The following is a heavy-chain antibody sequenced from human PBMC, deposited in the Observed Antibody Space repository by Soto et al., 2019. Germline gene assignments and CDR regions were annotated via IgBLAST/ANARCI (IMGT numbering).Heavy chain of an antibody. CDR2: ISSSSSTV. J-gene: IGHJ4*02. CDR3: ARERKAGYWSGYSYDC. V-gene: IGHV3-11*01. CDR1: GFTFNDYY. D-gene: IGHD3-3*01. Sequence: GESLKISCAASGFTFNDYYMSWIRQAPGKGLEVVSYISSSSSTVYYADSAKGRFTVSRDNAKNSLFLHMNNLRAEDTALYYCARERKAGYWSGYSYDCWGQGTLVTVSS.